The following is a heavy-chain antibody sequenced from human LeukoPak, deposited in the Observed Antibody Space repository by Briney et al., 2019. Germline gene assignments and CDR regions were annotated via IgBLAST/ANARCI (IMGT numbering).Heavy chain of an antibody. CDR3: AKGLSPMTVITPFDY. D-gene: IGHD4-23*01. J-gene: IGHJ4*02. Sequence: GGSLRLSCTASGFTFSTYAMSWVRQAPGKGLEWVSAISGSGGSTYYAGSVKGRFTISRDNSKNTLYLQMNSLRAEDTAVYYCAKGLSPMTVITPFDYWGQGTLVTVSS. CDR1: GFTFSTYA. V-gene: IGHV3-23*01. CDR2: ISGSGGST.